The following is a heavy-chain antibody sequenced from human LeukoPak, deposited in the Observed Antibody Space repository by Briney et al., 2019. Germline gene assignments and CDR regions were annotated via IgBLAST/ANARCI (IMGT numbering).Heavy chain of an antibody. Sequence: GGSLRLSCSASGFTFSSYAMHWVRQAPGKGLEYVSAISSNGGSTNYADSVKGRFTISRDNAKNSLYLQMNSLRAEDTAVYYCAREDGYSSSWYSDYWGQGTLVTVSS. D-gene: IGHD6-13*01. J-gene: IGHJ4*02. V-gene: IGHV3-64*04. CDR3: AREDGYSSSWYSDY. CDR1: GFTFSSYA. CDR2: ISSNGGST.